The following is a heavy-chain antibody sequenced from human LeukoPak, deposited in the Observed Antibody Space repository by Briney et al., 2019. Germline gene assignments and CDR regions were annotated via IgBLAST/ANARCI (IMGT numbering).Heavy chain of an antibody. V-gene: IGHV3-23*01. J-gene: IGHJ4*02. Sequence: GGSLRLSCEPSGLPFSSYAMSWFRQAPGRGLEWVSGFSGSGGSTYYADSVKGRFTISRDNSRNTLYLQMNSPRAEDTAVYYCAILPGYSSGWYEVNYWGQGTLVTVSS. D-gene: IGHD6-13*01. CDR1: GLPFSSYA. CDR3: AILPGYSSGWYEVNY. CDR2: FSGSGGST.